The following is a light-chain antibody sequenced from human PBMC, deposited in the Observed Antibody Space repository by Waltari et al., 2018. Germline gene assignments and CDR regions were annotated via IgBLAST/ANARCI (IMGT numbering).Light chain of an antibody. CDR1: QGIRNN. CDR3: QQYNNWPFT. V-gene: IGKV3-15*01. CDR2: DAS. J-gene: IGKJ3*01. Sequence: DIVMTQPPATLSVSPGARVTLSCGASQGIRNNLAWYQQEPGQAPRLLIYDASIRATGIPARFSGSGSGTEFTLTISSLQSEDFVVYYCQQYNNWPFTFGPGTKVDIK.